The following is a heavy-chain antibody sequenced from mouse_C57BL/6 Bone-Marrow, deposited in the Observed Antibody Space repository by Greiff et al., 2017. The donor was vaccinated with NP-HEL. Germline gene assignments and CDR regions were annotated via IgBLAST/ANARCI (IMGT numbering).Heavy chain of an antibody. CDR1: GYTFTGYW. CDR3: ARRTMVKGWFAY. CDR2: ILPGSGST. Sequence: QVQLKESGAELMKPGASVKLSCKATGYTFTGYWIEWVKQRPGHGLEWIGEILPGSGSTNYNEKFKGKATFTADTSSNPAYMQLSSLTTEDSAIYYCARRTMVKGWFAYWGQGTLVTVSA. J-gene: IGHJ3*01. D-gene: IGHD2-2*01. V-gene: IGHV1-9*01.